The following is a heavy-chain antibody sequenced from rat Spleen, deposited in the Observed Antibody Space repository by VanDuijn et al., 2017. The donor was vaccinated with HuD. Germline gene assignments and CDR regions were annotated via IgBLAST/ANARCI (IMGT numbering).Heavy chain of an antibody. V-gene: IGHV5-25*01. CDR3: XRGXXXA. CDR1: XFTXXXYD. J-gene: IGHJ4*01. CDR2: ISXXGGNT. Sequence: EVQLVESGGGLVXXGRXXKLSCAXXXFTXXXYDXXWVRKSPTKGMEXXTSISXXGGNTXXRDSGXGRFTISRDNAKSTLYLXMDSLRSEDTATYYXXRGXXXAXGQGASVTVSS.